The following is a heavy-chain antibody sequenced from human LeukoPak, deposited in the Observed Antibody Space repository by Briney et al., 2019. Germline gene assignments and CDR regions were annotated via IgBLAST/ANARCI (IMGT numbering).Heavy chain of an antibody. CDR1: GGSISSYY. J-gene: IGHJ3*02. D-gene: IGHD1-26*01. V-gene: IGHV4-59*01. Sequence: SETLSLTCTVSGGSISSYYWSWIRQPPGKGLEWIGYIYYSGGTNYNPSLKSRVTISVDTSKNQFSLKLSSVTAADTAVYYCARGDFEWELVNAFDIWGQGTMATVSS. CDR3: ARGDFEWELVNAFDI. CDR2: IYYSGGT.